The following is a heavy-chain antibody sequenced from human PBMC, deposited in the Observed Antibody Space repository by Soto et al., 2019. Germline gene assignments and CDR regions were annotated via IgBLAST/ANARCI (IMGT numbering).Heavy chain of an antibody. V-gene: IGHV2-26*01. CDR3: ARIVHSSSWSVDWYFDL. CDR2: IFSNDEK. D-gene: IGHD6-13*01. Sequence: VTLKESGPVLVKPTETLTLTCTVSGFSLSNARMGVSWIRQPPGQALAWLAHIFSNDEKSYSTSLKSRLTIAKDTAKSQVVLTMTNMDPVDTATYYCARIVHSSSWSVDWYFDLWGGGTLVTVSS. J-gene: IGHJ2*01. CDR1: GFSLSNARMG.